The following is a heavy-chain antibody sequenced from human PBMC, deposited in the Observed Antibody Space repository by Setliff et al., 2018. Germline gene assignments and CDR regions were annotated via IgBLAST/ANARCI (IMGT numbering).Heavy chain of an antibody. D-gene: IGHD3-3*01. CDR3: ARRGVLILSDAFDV. CDR2: INHSGST. Sequence: PSETLSLTCAVYGGSFSGHYWSWIRQSPGKGLEWIGEINHSGSTNYNPSLRSRVTVLVDTSKNQVSLRVISVTAADTAVYYCARRGVLILSDAFDVWGQGTVVTVSS. CDR1: GGSFSGHY. J-gene: IGHJ3*01. V-gene: IGHV4-34*01.